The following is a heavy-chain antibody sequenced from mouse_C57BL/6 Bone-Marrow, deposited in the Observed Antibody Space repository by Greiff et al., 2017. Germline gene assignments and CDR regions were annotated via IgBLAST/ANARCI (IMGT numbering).Heavy chain of an antibody. D-gene: IGHD2-1*01. CDR1: GYTFTDYY. CDR3: AREDGNYEDFAY. V-gene: IGHV1-76*01. CDR2: IYPGSGNT. J-gene: IGHJ3*01. Sequence: VMLVESGAELVRPGASVKLSCKASGYTFTDYYINWVKQRPGQGLEWIARIYPGSGNTYYNEKFKGKATLTAEKSSSTAYMQLSSLTSEDSAVYFCAREDGNYEDFAYWGQGTLVTVSA.